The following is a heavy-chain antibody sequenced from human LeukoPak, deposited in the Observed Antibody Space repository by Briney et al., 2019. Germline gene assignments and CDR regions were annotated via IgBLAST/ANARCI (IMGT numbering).Heavy chain of an antibody. Sequence: GGSLRLSCAASGLTFSSYAMNWVRQAPGKGLEWVSSISGSGGSTYYADSVKGRFTISRDNSKNTLYLQMNSLRAEDTAVYYCAKDAKKYSSAWYEDYWGQGTLVTVSS. J-gene: IGHJ4*02. CDR1: GLTFSSYA. CDR2: ISGSGGST. V-gene: IGHV3-23*01. CDR3: AKDAKKYSSAWYEDY. D-gene: IGHD6-19*01.